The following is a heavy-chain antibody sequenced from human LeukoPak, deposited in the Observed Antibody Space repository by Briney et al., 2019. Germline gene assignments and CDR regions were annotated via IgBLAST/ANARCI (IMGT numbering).Heavy chain of an antibody. Sequence: SETLSLTCTVSGGSISSSSYYWGWIRQPPGKGLEWIGSIYYNGSTYYNPSLKSRVTISVDTSKNQFSLKLSSVTAADTAVYYCARQVRPRYCSSTSCYNFDYWGQGTLVTVSS. V-gene: IGHV4-39*01. CDR2: IYYNGST. CDR3: ARQVRPRYCSSTSCYNFDY. D-gene: IGHD2-2*02. J-gene: IGHJ4*02. CDR1: GGSISSSSYY.